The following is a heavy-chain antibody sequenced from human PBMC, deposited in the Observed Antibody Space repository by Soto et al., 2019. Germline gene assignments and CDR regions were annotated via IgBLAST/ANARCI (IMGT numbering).Heavy chain of an antibody. D-gene: IGHD4-4*01. CDR3: ARGGTTVTNYYYYGMDV. CDR2: IIPIFGTA. V-gene: IGHV1-69*12. CDR1: GGTFSSYA. Sequence: QVQLVQSGAEVKKPGSSVKVSCTASGGTFSSYAISWVRQAPGQGLEWMGGIIPIFGTANYAQKFQGRVTITADESTSTAYMELSSRRSEDTAVYYCARGGTTVTNYYYYGMDVWGQGTTVTVSS. J-gene: IGHJ6*02.